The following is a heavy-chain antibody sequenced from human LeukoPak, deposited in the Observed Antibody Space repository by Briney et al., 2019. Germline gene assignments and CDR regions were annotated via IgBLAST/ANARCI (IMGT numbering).Heavy chain of an antibody. D-gene: IGHD2-15*01. V-gene: IGHV3-48*01. Sequence: GGSLRLSCAASGFTFSSYSMNWLRQAPGKGLEWVSYISSSSSTIYYADPVKGRFPISRDHATSSLYLQMNRLRVEDRAVYYGARESANYIVVVVAANYYGMDVWGQGTTVTVSS. J-gene: IGHJ6*02. CDR3: ARESANYIVVVVAANYYGMDV. CDR1: GFTFSSYS. CDR2: ISSSSSTI.